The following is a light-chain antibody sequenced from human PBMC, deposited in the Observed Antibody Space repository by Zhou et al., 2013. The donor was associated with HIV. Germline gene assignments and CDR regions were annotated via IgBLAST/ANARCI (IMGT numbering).Light chain of an antibody. Sequence: DIQMTQSPSSLSASIGDRVSITCRSSQSITTYLNWYQHKPGKAPKLLIYGSSNLQSGVPSRFSGSGYGTDFTLTISSLQPEDFANYYCQQSYTTPETFGGGTKVEMK. CDR2: GSS. CDR3: QQSYTTPET. V-gene: IGKV1-39*01. CDR1: QSITTY. J-gene: IGKJ4*01.